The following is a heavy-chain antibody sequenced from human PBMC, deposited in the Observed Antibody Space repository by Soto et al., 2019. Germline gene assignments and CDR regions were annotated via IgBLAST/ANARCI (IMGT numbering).Heavy chain of an antibody. CDR2: FYYSGNT. J-gene: IGHJ4*02. D-gene: IGHD6-13*01. V-gene: IGHV4-39*01. CDR1: GGSISSRSYY. Sequence: PSETLSLTCTVSGGSISSRSYYWGWIRQPPGKGLEWIGSFYYSGNTYYCTSLKSRIIMSIDTSTNQFSLKLTSVTAADTAVYYCTRHEGGAAADRPLDYWGQGTLVTVSS. CDR3: TRHEGGAAADRPLDY.